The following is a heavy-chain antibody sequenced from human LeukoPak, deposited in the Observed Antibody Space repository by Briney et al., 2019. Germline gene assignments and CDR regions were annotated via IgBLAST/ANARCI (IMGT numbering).Heavy chain of an antibody. CDR1: GGSISSGGYY. J-gene: IGHJ4*02. V-gene: IGHV4-30-2*01. Sequence: SQTLSLTCTVSGGSISSGGYYWSWIRQPPGKGLEWIGYIYHSGSTYYNPSLKSRVTISVDTSKNQFSLKLSSVTAADTAVYYCARQDVSGVYFDYWGQGTLVTVSS. CDR3: ARQDVSGVYFDY. CDR2: IYHSGST. D-gene: IGHD3-16*01.